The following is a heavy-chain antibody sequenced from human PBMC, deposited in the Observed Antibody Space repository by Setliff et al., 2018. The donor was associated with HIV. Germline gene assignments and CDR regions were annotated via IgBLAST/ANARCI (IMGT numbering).Heavy chain of an antibody. D-gene: IGHD3-16*01. CDR3: ARARGSTLYINTFDY. CDR2: INDSGTT. CDR1: DGSLSSYY. V-gene: IGHV4-34*01. J-gene: IGHJ4*02. Sequence: PSETLSLTCAVYDGSLSSYYWSWIRQSTGKGLEWIGEINDSGTTNYNPSLESRVTMLIDMSKNQLSLKLSSVTAADTAVYHCARARGSTLYINTFDYWGQGTLVTVSS.